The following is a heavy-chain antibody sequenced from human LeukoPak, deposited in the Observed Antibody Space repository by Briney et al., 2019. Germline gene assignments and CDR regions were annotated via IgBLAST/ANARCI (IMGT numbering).Heavy chain of an antibody. CDR3: ARTPDTMIADY. D-gene: IGHD3-22*01. V-gene: IGHV3-66*01. CDR2: IYSGGST. CDR1: GFTVSSNY. J-gene: IGHJ4*02. Sequence: PGGSLRLSCAASGFTVSSNYMSWVRQAPGKGLEWVSVIYSGGSTYYADSVKGRFTISRDNSKNTLYLQMNSLRAEDTAVYYCARTPDTMIADYWGQGTLVTVSS.